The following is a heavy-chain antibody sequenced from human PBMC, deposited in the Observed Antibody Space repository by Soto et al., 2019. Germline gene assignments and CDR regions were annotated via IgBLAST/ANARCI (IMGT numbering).Heavy chain of an antibody. V-gene: IGHV1-18*01. CDR3: ARDYVYTGSWPGWYDGMDV. D-gene: IGHD1-26*01. CDR1: GYTFSSYG. CDR2: ISAHNGHT. J-gene: IGHJ6*02. Sequence: QIQLVQSGAEVKKPGASVKVSCKASGYTFSSYGISWVRQVPGQGLEWMGWISAHNGHTNYAQSLQGRVTLTTDTATNTAYMELRSLRSDDTAVFYCARDYVYTGSWPGWYDGMDVWGQGTSVTVSS.